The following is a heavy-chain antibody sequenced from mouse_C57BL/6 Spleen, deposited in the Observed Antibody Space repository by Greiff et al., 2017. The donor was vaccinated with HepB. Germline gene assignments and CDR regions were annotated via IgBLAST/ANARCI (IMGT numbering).Heavy chain of an antibody. D-gene: IGHD1-1*01. CDR3: ARSLYYYGSSGWYFDV. J-gene: IGHJ1*03. V-gene: IGHV1-42*01. Sequence: VQLQQSGPELVKPGASVKISCKASGYSFTGYYMNWVKQSPEKSLEWIGEINPSTGGTTYNQKFKAKATLTVDKSSSTAYMQLKSLTSEDSAVYYCARSLYYYGSSGWYFDVWGTGTTVTVSS. CDR1: GYSFTGYY. CDR2: INPSTGGT.